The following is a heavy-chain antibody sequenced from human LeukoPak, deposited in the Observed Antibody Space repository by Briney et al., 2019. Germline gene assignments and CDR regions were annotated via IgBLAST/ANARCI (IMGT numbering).Heavy chain of an antibody. V-gene: IGHV3-23*01. D-gene: IGHD3-22*01. J-gene: IGHJ4*02. CDR2: ISGSGDRR. Sequence: GGSLRLSCAASGFIFSRYDMHWVRQATGKGLGWVSTISGSGDRRSYADSVKGRFTISRDNSKNTLFLQMGSLRADDTAVYYCAKDSNGYYFDFWGQGTRVTVSS. CDR1: GFIFSRYD. CDR3: AKDSNGYYFDF.